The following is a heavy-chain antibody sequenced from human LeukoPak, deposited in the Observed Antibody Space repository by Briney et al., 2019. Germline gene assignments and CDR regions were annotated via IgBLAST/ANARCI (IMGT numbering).Heavy chain of an antibody. J-gene: IGHJ4*02. CDR2: INTNTGNP. D-gene: IGHD6-13*01. Sequence: GASVKVSCKASGYTFTSYAMNWVRQAPGQGLEWMGWINTNTGNPTYAQGFTGRFVFSLDTSVSTAYLQIRSLKAEDTAIYFCARGIAAAGSLVFDYWGQGTLVTVSS. CDR1: GYTFTSYA. V-gene: IGHV7-4-1*01. CDR3: ARGIAAAGSLVFDY.